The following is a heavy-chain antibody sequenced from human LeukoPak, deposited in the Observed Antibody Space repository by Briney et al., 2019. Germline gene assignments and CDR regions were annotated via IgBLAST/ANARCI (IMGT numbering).Heavy chain of an antibody. Sequence: GGSLRLSCAASGFTFSSYAMSWVRQAPGKGLEWVSAISGSGGSTYYADSVKGRFTISRDNPKNTLYLQMNSLRAEDTAVYYCATAPDYDFWSGYYFDYWGQGTLVTVSS. V-gene: IGHV3-23*01. D-gene: IGHD3-3*01. CDR3: ATAPDYDFWSGYYFDY. J-gene: IGHJ4*02. CDR1: GFTFSSYA. CDR2: ISGSGGST.